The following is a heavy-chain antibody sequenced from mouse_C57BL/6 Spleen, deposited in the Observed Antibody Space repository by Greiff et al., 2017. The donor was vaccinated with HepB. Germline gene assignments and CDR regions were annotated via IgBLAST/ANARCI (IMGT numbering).Heavy chain of an antibody. D-gene: IGHD2-3*01. J-gene: IGHJ4*01. Sequence: DVKLVESEGGLVQPGSSMKLSCTASGFTFSDYYMAWVRQVPEKGLEWVANINYDGSSTYYLDSLKSRFIISRDNAKNILYLQMSSLKSEDTATYYCARKDGYYAMDYWGQGTSVTVSS. CDR3: ARKDGYYAMDY. CDR1: GFTFSDYY. V-gene: IGHV5-16*01. CDR2: INYDGSST.